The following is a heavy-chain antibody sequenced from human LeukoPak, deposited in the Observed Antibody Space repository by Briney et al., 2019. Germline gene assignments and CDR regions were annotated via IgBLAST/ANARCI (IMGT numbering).Heavy chain of an antibody. V-gene: IGHV4-59*08. J-gene: IGHJ1*01. CDR1: GGSISSYY. CDR2: IYYNGGT. CDR3: ASPRGDDSGGYYTWYFHH. Sequence: SETLSLTCTVSGGSISSYYWTWIRQPPGKGLQWIGYIYYNGGTNYNPSLKSRVTISVDTSKNQFSLKLSSVTAADTAVYFCASPRGDDSGGYYTWYFHHWGQGILVTVSS. D-gene: IGHD3-22*01.